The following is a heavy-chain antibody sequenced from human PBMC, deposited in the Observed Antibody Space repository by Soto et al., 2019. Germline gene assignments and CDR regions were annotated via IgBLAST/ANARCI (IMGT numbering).Heavy chain of an antibody. CDR2: ISYGGGTT. Sequence: PGGSLRLSCAASGFTFSNYAMSWVRQAPGKGLEWVSAISYGGGTTYYADSVKGRFTISRDNSKNTLYPQMNSLRAEDTAVYYCAKNPGYYYDSTGYHFDYWGQGTLVTVSS. V-gene: IGHV3-23*01. CDR1: GFTFSNYA. CDR3: AKNPGYYYDSTGYHFDY. D-gene: IGHD3-22*01. J-gene: IGHJ4*02.